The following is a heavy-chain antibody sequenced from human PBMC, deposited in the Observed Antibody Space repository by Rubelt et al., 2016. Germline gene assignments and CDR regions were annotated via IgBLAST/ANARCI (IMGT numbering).Heavy chain of an antibody. Sequence: QLQLQESGPGLVKPSETLSLTCTVSGGSISSSSYYWGWIRQPPGKGLEWIGSIYYSGSTYYNPSLKSRVTISVDTSKNQFSLKLSSVTAADTAVYYCARRDVGRTGWFDPWGQGTLVTVSS. J-gene: IGHJ5*02. D-gene: IGHD1-26*01. V-gene: IGHV4-39*01. CDR2: IYYSGST. CDR1: GGSISSSSYY. CDR3: ARRDVGRTGWFDP.